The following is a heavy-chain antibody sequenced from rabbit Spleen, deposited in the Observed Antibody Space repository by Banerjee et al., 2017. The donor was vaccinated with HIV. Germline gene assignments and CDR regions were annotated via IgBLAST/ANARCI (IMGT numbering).Heavy chain of an antibody. V-gene: IGHV1S40*01. Sequence: QSLEESGGGLVQPEGSLTLTCTASGFSFSRSYYMCWVRQAPGKGLEWIACIYNGDGRIWYASWAKGRFTISETSTTTVTLQMTSLTAADTATYFCARDTGSSFSSYGMDLWGPGTLVTVS. CDR3: ARDTGSSFSSYGMDL. CDR2: IYNGDGRI. J-gene: IGHJ6*01. D-gene: IGHD8-1*01. CDR1: GFSFSRSYY.